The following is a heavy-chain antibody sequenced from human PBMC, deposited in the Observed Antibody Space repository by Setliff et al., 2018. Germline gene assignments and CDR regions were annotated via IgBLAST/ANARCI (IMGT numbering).Heavy chain of an antibody. CDR3: RFWSGYYKNDY. CDR1: GYSISSGHF. D-gene: IGHD3-3*01. Sequence: SSETLSLTCGVSGYSISSGHFWGWIRQPPGKGLEWLGNIFHSGSTYYNPTLNSRVTMSVDSSKKQLSLKLTTVTAADTAVYYCRFWSGYYKNDYWGQGTLVTVSS. CDR2: IFHSGST. V-gene: IGHV4-38-2*01. J-gene: IGHJ4*02.